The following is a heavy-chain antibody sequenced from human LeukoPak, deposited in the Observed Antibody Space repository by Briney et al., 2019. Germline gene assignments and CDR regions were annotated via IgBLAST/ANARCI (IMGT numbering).Heavy chain of an antibody. CDR1: GGTFSSYA. CDR3: ARDRSLDLRYDSSGYYDY. CDR2: IILIFGTA. V-gene: IGHV1-69*01. D-gene: IGHD3-22*01. Sequence: SVKVSCKASGGTFSSYAISWVRQAPGQGLEWMGGIILIFGTANYAQKFQGRVTITAGESTSTAYMELSSLRSEDTAVYYCARDRSLDLRYDSSGYYDYWGQGTLVTVSS. J-gene: IGHJ4*02.